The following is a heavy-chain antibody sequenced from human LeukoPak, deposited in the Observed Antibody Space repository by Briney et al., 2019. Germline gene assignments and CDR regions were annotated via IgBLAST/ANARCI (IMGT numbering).Heavy chain of an antibody. Sequence: GGSLRLSCAASGFTFSSYAMSWVRQAPGRGLEWVSAISCSGGSTYYADSVKGRFTISRDNSKNPLYLQMNSLRPEDTAVYYCAKSRITMVRGVITNFDYWGQGPLVTVSS. CDR1: GFTFSSYA. V-gene: IGHV3-23*01. D-gene: IGHD3-10*01. CDR2: ISCSGGST. J-gene: IGHJ4*02. CDR3: AKSRITMVRGVITNFDY.